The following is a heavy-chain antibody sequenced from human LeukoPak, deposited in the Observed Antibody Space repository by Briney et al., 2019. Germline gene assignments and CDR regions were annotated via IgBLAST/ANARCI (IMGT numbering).Heavy chain of an antibody. J-gene: IGHJ3*02. CDR1: GFTFSAYE. D-gene: IGHD4-23*01. CDR2: IGSSGSTV. CDR3: ARDTLEYINSPDALDI. Sequence: GGSLRLSCAASGFTFSAYEMNWVRQAPGKGLEWVSYIGSSGSTVYYADSVKGRFTISRDNAKNSLYMQMESLRDEDTAIYYCARDTLEYINSPDALDIWGQETMVTVSS. V-gene: IGHV3-48*03.